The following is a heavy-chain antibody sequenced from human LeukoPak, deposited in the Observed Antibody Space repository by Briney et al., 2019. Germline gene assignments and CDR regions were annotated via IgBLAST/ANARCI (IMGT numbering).Heavy chain of an antibody. J-gene: IGHJ6*03. D-gene: IGHD3-10*01. CDR2: ISDSGGTT. CDR3: GKGGAVSSKSITMIRGTRRYYYYMDV. V-gene: IGHV3-23*01. CDR1: GFTFSSYA. Sequence: PGGSLRLSCAASGFTFSSYAMSWVRQAPGKGLEWVSIISDSGGTTYYADSVKGRFTISRDNSKNTLYLQMKSLRAEDTAVYYCGKGGAVSSKSITMIRGTRRYYYYMDVWGKGTTVTISS.